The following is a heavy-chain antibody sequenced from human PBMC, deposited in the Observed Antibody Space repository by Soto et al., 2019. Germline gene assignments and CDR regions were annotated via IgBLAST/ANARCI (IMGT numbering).Heavy chain of an antibody. CDR2: IWYDGSNK. CDR1: GFTFSSYG. V-gene: IGHV3-33*01. D-gene: IGHD6-6*01. J-gene: IGHJ6*02. Sequence: QVQLVESGGGVVQPGRSLRLSCAASGFTFSSYGMHWVRQAPGKGLEWVAVIWYDGSNKYYADSVKGRFTISRDNSKNTLYLQMNSLRAEDTAVYYCARDPPPPLGHYYYYGTDVWGQGTTVTVSS. CDR3: ARDPPPPLGHYYYYGTDV.